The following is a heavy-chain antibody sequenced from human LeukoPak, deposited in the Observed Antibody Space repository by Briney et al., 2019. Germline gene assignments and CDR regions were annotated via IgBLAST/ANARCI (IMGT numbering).Heavy chain of an antibody. D-gene: IGHD6-19*01. Sequence: ASVKVSCKASGYTFTSYGISWVRQAPGQGLEWMGWISAYNGNTNYAQKLQGRVTMTTDTPTSTAYMELRSLRSDDTAVYYCARDPSDKIAVAGFYYYYGMDVWGQGTTVTVSS. V-gene: IGHV1-18*01. CDR1: GYTFTSYG. CDR3: ARDPSDKIAVAGFYYYYGMDV. CDR2: ISAYNGNT. J-gene: IGHJ6*02.